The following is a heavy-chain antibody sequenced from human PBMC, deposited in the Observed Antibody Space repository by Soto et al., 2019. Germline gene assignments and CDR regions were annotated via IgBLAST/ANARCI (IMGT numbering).Heavy chain of an antibody. CDR3: AKVGVHLYSSGWYSNYFDY. J-gene: IGHJ4*02. V-gene: IGHV3-23*01. Sequence: EVQLLESGGGLVQPGGSLRLSCAASGFTFSSYAMSWVRQAPGKGLEWVSAISGSGGSTYYADSVKGRFTISRDNSKNTLYLQRKSLRAEDTAVDYCAKVGVHLYSSGWYSNYFDYWGQGTLVTVSS. D-gene: IGHD6-19*01. CDR1: GFTFSSYA. CDR2: ISGSGGST.